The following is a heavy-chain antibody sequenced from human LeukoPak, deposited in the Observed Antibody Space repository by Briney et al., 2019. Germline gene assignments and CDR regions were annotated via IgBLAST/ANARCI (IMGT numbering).Heavy chain of an antibody. J-gene: IGHJ4*02. CDR2: INHSGST. D-gene: IGHD5-24*01. Sequence: TSETLSLTCAVYGGSFSGYYWSWIRQPPGKGLEWIGEINHSGSTNYNPSLKSRVTIPVDTSKNQFSLKLSSVTAADTAVYYCARRSGDGYNDDFDYWGQGTLVTVSS. V-gene: IGHV4-34*01. CDR3: ARRSGDGYNDDFDY. CDR1: GGSFSGYY.